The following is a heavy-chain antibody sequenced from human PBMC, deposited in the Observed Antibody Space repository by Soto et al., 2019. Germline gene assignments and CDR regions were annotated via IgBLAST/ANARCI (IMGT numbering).Heavy chain of an antibody. CDR2: INTDNGNT. CDR3: ARSLYSTYDFAY. CDR1: GYTFTTYV. Sequence: GASVKVTCKASGYTFTTYVMYWVRQAPGQRLEWMGRINTDNGNTEYSQKFQGRVTTTRDTSASTAYMELSSLRSEDTAVYYCARSLYSTYDFAYWGQGTLVTVSS. J-gene: IGHJ4*02. D-gene: IGHD5-12*01. V-gene: IGHV1-3*04.